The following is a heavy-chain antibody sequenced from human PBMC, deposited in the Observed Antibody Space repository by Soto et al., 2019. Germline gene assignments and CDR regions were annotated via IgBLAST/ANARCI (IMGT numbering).Heavy chain of an antibody. CDR3: ARDLWTY. CDR1: GFTFSSYS. CDR2: ISSNSRTM. J-gene: IGHJ4*02. D-gene: IGHD3-3*01. V-gene: IGHV3-48*02. Sequence: PVGSLRLSCAASGFTFSSYSMKWVRQAPGKGLEWVSYISSNSRTMFYADSVKGRFTISRDNAKNSLYLQMSSLRDEDMAVYYCARDLWTYWGQGALVTVSS.